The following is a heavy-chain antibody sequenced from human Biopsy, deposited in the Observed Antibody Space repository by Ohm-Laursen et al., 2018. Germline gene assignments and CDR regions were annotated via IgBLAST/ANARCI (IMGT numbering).Heavy chain of an antibody. CDR3: ARDYDTSGYYYVS. CDR1: SGSISNNNYY. J-gene: IGHJ5*02. Sequence: TLSLTCPVSSGSISNNNYYWGWIRQPPGKGLEWIGSIFYRGSTHYKPSLKSRVNISVDTSKNQFSLKLNSVTAADTAVYYCARDYDTSGYYYVSWGQGTLVTVSS. D-gene: IGHD3-22*01. V-gene: IGHV4-39*01. CDR2: IFYRGST.